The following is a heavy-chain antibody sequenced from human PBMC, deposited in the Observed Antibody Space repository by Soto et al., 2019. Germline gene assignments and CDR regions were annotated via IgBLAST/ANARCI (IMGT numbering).Heavy chain of an antibody. CDR3: ARDFYPRSYSFDL. V-gene: IGHV1-18*01. J-gene: IGHJ4*02. CDR1: GYRFTNHG. CDR2: ISGHEGKT. Sequence: QVQLVQSGAEVKKPGASVKVSCKASGYRFTNHGISWVRQAPGQGLEWMGWISGHEGKTKYARKLQGRVTMTTDTSTSTAYMEMNSLRYDDTAVYYCARDFYPRSYSFDLWGQGTLVTVSS.